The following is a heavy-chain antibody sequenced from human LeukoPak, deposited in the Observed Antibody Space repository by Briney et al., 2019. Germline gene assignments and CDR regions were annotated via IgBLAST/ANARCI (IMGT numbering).Heavy chain of an antibody. D-gene: IGHD6-13*01. CDR3: ARVESSSSPN. Sequence: GGSLRLSCAASGFTFSSYSMNWVRQAPGKGLEWVSSISSSSSYIYYADSVEGRFTISRDNAKNSLYLQMNSLRAEDAAVYYCARVESSSSPNWGQGTLVTVSS. V-gene: IGHV3-21*01. CDR1: GFTFSSYS. CDR2: ISSSSSYI. J-gene: IGHJ4*02.